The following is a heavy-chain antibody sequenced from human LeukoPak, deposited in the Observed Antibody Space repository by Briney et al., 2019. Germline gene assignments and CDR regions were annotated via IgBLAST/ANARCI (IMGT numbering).Heavy chain of an antibody. V-gene: IGHV3-30*18. Sequence: GGSLRLSCAASGFTFSSYGMHWVRQAPGKGLEWVAVISYDGSNKYYADSVKGRFTISRDNSKNTLYLQMNSLRAEDTAVYYCVKDKSAVAGTGFDYWGQGTLVTVSS. CDR3: VKDKSAVAGTGFDY. J-gene: IGHJ4*02. CDR2: ISYDGSNK. D-gene: IGHD6-19*01. CDR1: GFTFSSYG.